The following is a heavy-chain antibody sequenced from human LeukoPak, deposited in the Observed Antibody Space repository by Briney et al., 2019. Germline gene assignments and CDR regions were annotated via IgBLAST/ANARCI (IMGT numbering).Heavy chain of an antibody. J-gene: IGHJ6*01. CDR2: ISGSGDNT. CDR1: GFTFDDYA. V-gene: IGHV3-23*01. CDR3: AKMKGHPLPKYYMDV. Sequence: GRSLRRSCAASGFTFDDYAMHWVRQAPGKGLEWVSGISGSGDNTLYADSVKGRFTISRDNSKNTLYLEMDSLRAEDTAIYYCAKMKGHPLPKYYMDVWGQGTTVTVSS. D-gene: IGHD1-26*01.